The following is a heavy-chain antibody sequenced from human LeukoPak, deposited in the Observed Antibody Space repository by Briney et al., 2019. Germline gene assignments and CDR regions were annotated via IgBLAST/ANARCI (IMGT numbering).Heavy chain of an antibody. Sequence: ASVKVSCKASGYTFTGYYMHWVRQAPGQGLEWMGRINPNSGGTNYAQKFQGRVTMTRDTSISTAYMDLSTLKSDDTAVYYCARDLGGSNTKDAFDMWGQGTMVTVSS. J-gene: IGHJ3*02. CDR2: INPNSGGT. CDR1: GYTFTGYY. D-gene: IGHD5-24*01. V-gene: IGHV1-2*06. CDR3: ARDLGGSNTKDAFDM.